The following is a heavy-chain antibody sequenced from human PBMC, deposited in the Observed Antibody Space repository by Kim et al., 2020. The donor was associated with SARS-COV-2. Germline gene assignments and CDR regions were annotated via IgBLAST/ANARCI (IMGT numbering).Heavy chain of an antibody. J-gene: IGHJ4*02. CDR2: ISYDGSNK. CDR3: ARDTFLPGYCSGGSCYPGDY. Sequence: GGSLRLSCAASGFTFSSYAMHWVRQAPGKGLEWVAVISYDGSNKYYADSVKGRFTISRDNSKNTLYLQMNSLRAEDTAVYYCARDTFLPGYCSGGSCYPGDYWGQGTLVTVSS. D-gene: IGHD2-15*01. V-gene: IGHV3-30*04. CDR1: GFTFSSYA.